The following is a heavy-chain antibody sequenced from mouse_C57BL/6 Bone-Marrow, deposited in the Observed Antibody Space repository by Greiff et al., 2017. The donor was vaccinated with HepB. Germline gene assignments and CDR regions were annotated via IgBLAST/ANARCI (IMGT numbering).Heavy chain of an antibody. V-gene: IGHV3-6*01. CDR3: ARRGLRRNYAMDY. J-gene: IGHJ4*01. CDR2: ISYDGSN. D-gene: IGHD2-2*01. CDR1: GYSITSGYY. Sequence: EVQLQESGPGLVNPSQSLSLTCSVTGYSITSGYYWNWIRQFPGNKLEWMGYISYDGSNNYNPSLKNRISITRDTSKNQFFLKLNSVTTEDTATYDCARRGLRRNYAMDYWGQGTSVTVSS.